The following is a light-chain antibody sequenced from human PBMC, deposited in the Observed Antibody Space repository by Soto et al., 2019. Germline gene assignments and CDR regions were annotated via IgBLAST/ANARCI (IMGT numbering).Light chain of an antibody. CDR1: NSNIGKNY. Sequence: QSVLTQPPSVSAAPGQKVTISCFGSNSNIGKNYVSWYQQLPGTAPKLLIYDNDKRPSGIPDRFSGFKSGASATLGITGLQTGDEADYYCGTWDSSLSAGVFGGGTKLTVL. J-gene: IGLJ2*01. CDR3: GTWDSSLSAGV. CDR2: DND. V-gene: IGLV1-51*01.